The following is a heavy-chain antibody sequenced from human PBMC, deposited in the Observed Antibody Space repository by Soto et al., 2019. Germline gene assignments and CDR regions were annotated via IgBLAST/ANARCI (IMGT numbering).Heavy chain of an antibody. CDR3: AREGWPLLQTGMDV. Sequence: LRLSCAASGFTFDDYAMHWVRQAPGKGLEWVSGISSNRTVNYADSVKGRFIISRDNAKNSLYLQMHSLRDEDTAVYYCAREGWPLLQTGMDVWGQGTTVTVSS. J-gene: IGHJ6*02. D-gene: IGHD2-15*01. V-gene: IGHV3-9*01. CDR2: ISSNRTV. CDR1: GFTFDDYA.